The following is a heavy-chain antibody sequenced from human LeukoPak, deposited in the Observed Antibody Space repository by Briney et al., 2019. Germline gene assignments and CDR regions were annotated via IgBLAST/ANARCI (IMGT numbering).Heavy chain of an antibody. CDR1: GYPFSAHF. Sequence: ASVKVSCKASGYPFSAHFLNWVRQAPGQGLEWMGNIDTTTGNPRYAQDFTGRFVFSLDTSVSTAYLQVTSLKADDTAAYYCVRGTPTPGMDYWGQGTQVTVSS. J-gene: IGHJ4*02. D-gene: IGHD3-10*01. CDR3: VRGTPTPGMDY. V-gene: IGHV7-4-1*02. CDR2: IDTTTGNP.